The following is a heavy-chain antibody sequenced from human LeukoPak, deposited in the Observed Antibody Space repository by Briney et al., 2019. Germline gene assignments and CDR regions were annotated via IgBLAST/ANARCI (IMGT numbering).Heavy chain of an antibody. CDR3: AKDPFLRYFDWSVNYFDY. CDR1: GFTFSSYA. CDR2: ISGSGGST. Sequence: PGGSLRLSCAASGFTFSSYAMNWVRQAPGKGLELVSAISGSGGSTYYADSVKGRFTISRDNSKNTLYLQMNSLRAEDTAVYYCAKDPFLRYFDWSVNYFDYWGQGTLVTVSS. J-gene: IGHJ4*02. V-gene: IGHV3-23*01. D-gene: IGHD3-9*01.